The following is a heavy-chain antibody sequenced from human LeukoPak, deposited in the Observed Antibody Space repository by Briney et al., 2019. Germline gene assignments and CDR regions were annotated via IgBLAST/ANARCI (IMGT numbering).Heavy chain of an antibody. Sequence: SVKVSCKTSGDTFSSYGISWVRQAPGQGLEWMGRIIPIVGSTNYAEKLQGGVTITADKSTSTVYMELSSLRSEDTAVYYCARRYGGLDDYWGQGTLIIVSS. CDR2: IIPIVGST. CDR1: GDTFSSYG. D-gene: IGHD4-23*01. J-gene: IGHJ4*02. V-gene: IGHV1-69*04. CDR3: ARRYGGLDDY.